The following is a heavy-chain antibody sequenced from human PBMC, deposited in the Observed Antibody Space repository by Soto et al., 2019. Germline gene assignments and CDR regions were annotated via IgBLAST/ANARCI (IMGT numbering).Heavy chain of an antibody. D-gene: IGHD5-12*01. CDR3: AKGQGGSHAPTFDY. Sequence: PGRSLRLFCAASGFTFSSYAMSWVRQAPGKGLEWVSAISGSGGNTYYADSVKGRFTISRDNSKNTLYLQMNSLRAEDTAVYYCAKGQGGSHAPTFDYWGQGTLVTVSS. V-gene: IGHV3-23*01. J-gene: IGHJ4*02. CDR1: GFTFSSYA. CDR2: ISGSGGNT.